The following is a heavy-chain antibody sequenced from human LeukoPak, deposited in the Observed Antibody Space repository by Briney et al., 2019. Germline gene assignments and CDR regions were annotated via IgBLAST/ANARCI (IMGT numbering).Heavy chain of an antibody. J-gene: IGHJ4*02. D-gene: IGHD3-3*01. CDR1: GGSISSNSYY. V-gene: IGHV4-39*07. CDR2: VHYSGST. CDR3: ARVTYDFWSGYRFDY. Sequence: PSETLSLTCTVSGGSISSNSYYWGWIRQPPGKGLEWIGSVHYSGSTYYNPSLKSRVTISVDTSKSQFSLKLSSVTAADTAVYYCARVTYDFWSGYRFDYWGQGTLVTVSS.